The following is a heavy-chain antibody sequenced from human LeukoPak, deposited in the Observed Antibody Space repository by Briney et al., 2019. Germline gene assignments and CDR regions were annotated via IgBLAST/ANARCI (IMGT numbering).Heavy chain of an antibody. CDR3: AKDNPVLSYVKGGFDY. CDR2: IRYDGSNK. Sequence: GGSLRLSCAASGFTFSSYGMHWVRQAPGKGLEWVAFIRYDGSNKYYADSVKGRFTISRDNSKNTLYLQMNSLRAEDTAVYYCAKDNPVLSYVKGGFDYWGQGTLVTVSS. CDR1: GFTFSSYG. V-gene: IGHV3-30*02. J-gene: IGHJ4*02. D-gene: IGHD5-18*01.